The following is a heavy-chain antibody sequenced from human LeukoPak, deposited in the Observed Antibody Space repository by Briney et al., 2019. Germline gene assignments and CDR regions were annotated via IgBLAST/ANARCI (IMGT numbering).Heavy chain of an antibody. CDR1: GGSISNYY. V-gene: IGHV4-59*08. D-gene: IGHD1-1*01. CDR2: IYYTGST. Sequence: SETLSLTCTVSGGSISNYYWGWIRQPPGKGLEYIGYIYYTGSTNYNPSLKSRVTISVDTSKNQFSLKVSSVTAADTAVYYCARLLWNGRGAFDILGRGTLVTVSS. CDR3: ARLLWNGRGAFDI. J-gene: IGHJ3*02.